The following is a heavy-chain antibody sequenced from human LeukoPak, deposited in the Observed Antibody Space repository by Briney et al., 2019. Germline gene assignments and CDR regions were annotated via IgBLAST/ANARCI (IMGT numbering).Heavy chain of an antibody. CDR3: AHSFARIAVAGTVFDY. Sequence: SGPTLVNPTQTLTLTCTFSGFSLSTSGVGVGWIRQPPGKALEWLALIYWNDDKRYSPSLKSRLTITKDTSKNRVVLTMTNMDPVDTATYYCAHSFARIAVAGTVFDYWGQGTLVTVSS. CDR2: IYWNDDK. V-gene: IGHV2-5*01. CDR1: GFSLSTSGVG. J-gene: IGHJ4*02. D-gene: IGHD6-19*01.